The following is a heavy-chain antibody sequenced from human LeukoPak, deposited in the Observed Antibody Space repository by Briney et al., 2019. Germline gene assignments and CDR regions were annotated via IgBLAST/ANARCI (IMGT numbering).Heavy chain of an antibody. J-gene: IGHJ6*03. Sequence: PGGSLRLSCAASGFTFSSYSMNWVRQAPGKGLEWVSSISSSSSYIYYADSVKGRFTISRDNAKNSLYLQMNSLKTEDTAVYYCTRQYYGSGRIYYYYMDVWGKGTTVTVSS. CDR2: ISSSSSYI. CDR3: TRQYYGSGRIYYYYMDV. CDR1: GFTFSSYS. V-gene: IGHV3-21*04. D-gene: IGHD3-10*01.